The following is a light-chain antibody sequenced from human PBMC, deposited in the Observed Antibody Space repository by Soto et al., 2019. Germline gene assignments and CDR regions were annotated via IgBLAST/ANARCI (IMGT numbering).Light chain of an antibody. J-gene: IGLJ2*01. CDR3: SLYTTRGASPVI. CDR1: SNDVGGHNY. CDR2: EVT. Sequence: QSVLTQPASVSGSPGQSITISCTGTSNDVGGHNYVSWFQQHPGKVPKLMIYEVTNRPSGVSNRFSGSKSGYTASLTISGLQAEDEADYYCSLYTTRGASPVIFGGGTKVTVL. V-gene: IGLV2-14*01.